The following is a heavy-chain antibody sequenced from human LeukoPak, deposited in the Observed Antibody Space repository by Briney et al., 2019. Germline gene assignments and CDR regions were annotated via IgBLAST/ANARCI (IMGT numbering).Heavy chain of an antibody. CDR3: ARGVRLQRSSYNWFDP. V-gene: IGHV4-34*01. CDR1: GGSISGYY. D-gene: IGHD6-6*01. J-gene: IGHJ5*02. Sequence: TSETLSLTCTVSGGSISGYYWSWIRQPPGKGLEWIGEINHSGSTNYNPSLKSRVTISVDTSKNQFSLKLSSVTAADTAVYYCARGVRLQRSSYNWFDPWGQGTLVTVSP. CDR2: INHSGST.